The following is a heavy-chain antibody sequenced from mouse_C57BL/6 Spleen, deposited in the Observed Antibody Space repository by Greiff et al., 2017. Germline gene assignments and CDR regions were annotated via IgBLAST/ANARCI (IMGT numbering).Heavy chain of an antibody. CDR3: ARYRGYGNYGPYYAMDY. CDR2: ISYSGST. CDR1: GYSITSDY. J-gene: IGHJ4*01. D-gene: IGHD2-1*01. Sequence: DVQLQESGPGLAKPSQTLSLTCSVTGYSITSDYWNWIRKFPGNKLEYMGYISYSGSTYYNPSLKSRISITRDTSKNQYYLQLNSVTTEDTATYYCARYRGYGNYGPYYAMDYWGQGTSVTVSS. V-gene: IGHV3-8*01.